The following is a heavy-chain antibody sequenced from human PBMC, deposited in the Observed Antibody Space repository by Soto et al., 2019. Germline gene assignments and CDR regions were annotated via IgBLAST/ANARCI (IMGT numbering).Heavy chain of an antibody. CDR1: GFAFSTYG. CDR2: ITSDVNYK. D-gene: IGHD3-16*01. Sequence: PGGSLRLSCAASGFAFSTYGLHWVRQAPGKELEWVAIITSDVNYKYYADSVKGRFTISRDNSKNTLFLQMNSLRVEDTAVYYCAKGGSFDIWGQGTLVTVPS. CDR3: AKGGSFDI. V-gene: IGHV3-30*18. J-gene: IGHJ4*02.